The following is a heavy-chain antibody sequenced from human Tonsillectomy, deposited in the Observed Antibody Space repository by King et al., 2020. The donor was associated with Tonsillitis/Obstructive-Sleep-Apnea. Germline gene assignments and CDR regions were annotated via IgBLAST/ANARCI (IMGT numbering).Heavy chain of an antibody. CDR2: IYYSGST. CDR3: ARGTYYDFWSGPPEAFDI. Sequence: QLQESGPGLVKPSETLSLTCTVSGGSISSYYWSWIRQPPGKGLEWIGYIYYSGSTNYNPSLKSRVTISVDTSKNQFSLKLSSVTAADTAVYYFARGTYYDFWSGPPEAFDIWGQGTMVTVSS. J-gene: IGHJ3*02. CDR1: GGSISSYY. V-gene: IGHV4-59*01. D-gene: IGHD3-3*01.